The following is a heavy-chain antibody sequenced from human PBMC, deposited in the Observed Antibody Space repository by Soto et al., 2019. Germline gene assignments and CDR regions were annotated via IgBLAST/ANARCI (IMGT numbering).Heavy chain of an antibody. Sequence: SETLSLTCTVSGDYVTSDSYFWSWIRQPPGKGLEWIGNSYYSGYYSGSTNHNPSLKIRVTVSVDTSKNQFSLKLRSVTTAATAVYYCARDYKRENCGSVRCNSLDVWGQGTTVTVSS. CDR2: SYYSGYYSGST. CDR3: ARDYKRENCGSVRCNSLDV. V-gene: IGHV4-61*01. J-gene: IGHJ6*02. D-gene: IGHD2-21*01. CDR1: GDYVTSDSYF.